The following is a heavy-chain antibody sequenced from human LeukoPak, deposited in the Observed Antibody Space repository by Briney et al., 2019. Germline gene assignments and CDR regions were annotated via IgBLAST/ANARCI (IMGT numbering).Heavy chain of an antibody. D-gene: IGHD2-21*01. CDR1: GGSISSGSYY. V-gene: IGHV4-61*02. CDR3: ASSGAIVDY. J-gene: IGHJ4*02. Sequence: SETLSLTCTVSGGSISSGSYYWRWIRQPAGKGLEWIGRIYTSGSTNYNPSLKSRVTISVDTSKNQFSLKLSSVTAADTAVYYCASSGAIVDYWGQGTLVTVSS. CDR2: IYTSGST.